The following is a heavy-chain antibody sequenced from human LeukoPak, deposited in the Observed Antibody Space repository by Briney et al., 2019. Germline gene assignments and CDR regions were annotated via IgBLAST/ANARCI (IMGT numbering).Heavy chain of an antibody. CDR3: VRGLSGTVGLYYFDH. V-gene: IGHV1-46*03. CDR1: GYTFTNYY. J-gene: IGHJ4*02. CDR2: MNPSGDIT. D-gene: IGHD2/OR15-2a*01. Sequence: GASVKVSCKTSGYTFTNYYMHWVRQAPGRGLEWVALMNPSGDITTYAQEFRGRVTMTRDTSTSTVYMELSSLRSEDTAVYYCVRGLSGTVGLYYFDHWGQGTLVTVSS.